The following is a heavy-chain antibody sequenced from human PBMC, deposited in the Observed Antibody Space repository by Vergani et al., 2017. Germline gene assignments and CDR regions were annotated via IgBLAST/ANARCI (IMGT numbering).Heavy chain of an antibody. CDR1: GYTFTSYG. Sequence: QVQLVQSGAEVKKPGASVKVSCKASGYTFTSYGISWVRQAPGQGLEWMGRIIPILGIANYAQKFQGRVTITRDTSASTAYMDLSSLRSEDTAVYYCARDSSSPGTSDYYYYMDVWGKGP. CDR3: ARDSSSPGTSDYYYYMDV. D-gene: IGHD6-6*01. CDR2: IIPILGIA. J-gene: IGHJ6*03. V-gene: IGHV1-69*04.